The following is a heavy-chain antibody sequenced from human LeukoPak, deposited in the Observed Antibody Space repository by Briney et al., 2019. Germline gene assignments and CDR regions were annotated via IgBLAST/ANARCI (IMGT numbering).Heavy chain of an antibody. V-gene: IGHV1-2*02. D-gene: IGHD3-10*01. J-gene: IGHJ5*02. Sequence: GASVKVSCKASGYTFTSYGISWVRQAPGQGLEWMGWINPNSGGTNYAQKFQGRVTMTRDTSISTAYMELSRLRSDDTAVYYCARDTMVRGDPWFDPWGQGTLVTVSS. CDR2: INPNSGGT. CDR1: GYTFTSYG. CDR3: ARDTMVRGDPWFDP.